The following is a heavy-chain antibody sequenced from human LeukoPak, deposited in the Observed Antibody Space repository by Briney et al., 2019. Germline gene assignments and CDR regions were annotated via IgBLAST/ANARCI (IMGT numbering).Heavy chain of an antibody. CDR3: ARHPLRLGELSLYTYYYYMDV. D-gene: IGHD3-16*02. CDR1: GYTFTSYG. Sequence: GASVKVSCKASGYTFTSYGISWVRQAPGQGLEWMGWISAYNGNTNYAQKLQGRVTMTTDTSTSTAYMELRSLRSDDTAVYYCARHPLRLGELSLYTYYYYMDVWGKGTTVTVSS. CDR2: ISAYNGNT. J-gene: IGHJ6*03. V-gene: IGHV1-18*01.